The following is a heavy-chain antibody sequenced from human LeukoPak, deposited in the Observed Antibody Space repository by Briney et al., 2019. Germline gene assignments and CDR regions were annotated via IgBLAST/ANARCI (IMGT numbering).Heavy chain of an antibody. J-gene: IGHJ6*02. CDR2: IYYSGST. D-gene: IGHD2-21*01. Sequence: SETLSLTCTVSGGSISSYYWSWIRQPPGKGLEWIGYIYYSGSTNYNPSLKSRVTISVDASKNQFSLKLSSVTAADTAVYYCARAWGDSTNYYYYYGMDVWGQGTTVTVSS. CDR3: ARAWGDSTNYYYYYGMDV. CDR1: GGSISSYY. V-gene: IGHV4-59*01.